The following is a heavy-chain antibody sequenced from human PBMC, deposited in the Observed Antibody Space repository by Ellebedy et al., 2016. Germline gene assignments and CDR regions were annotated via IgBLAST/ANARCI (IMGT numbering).Heavy chain of an antibody. CDR1: GFSLTTGGVA. CDR3: VHRTTVTSVDY. V-gene: IGHV2-5*01. Sequence: SGPTLVKPTQTLTLTCTFSGFSLTTGGVAVGWIRQPPGKALEWLGMVYSNDNKQYSPSLKSRLSITKDTSKNQVVLTVTNMDPVDTATYYCVHRTTVTSVDYWGQGSLVTVSS. CDR2: VYSNDNK. D-gene: IGHD4-11*01. J-gene: IGHJ4*02.